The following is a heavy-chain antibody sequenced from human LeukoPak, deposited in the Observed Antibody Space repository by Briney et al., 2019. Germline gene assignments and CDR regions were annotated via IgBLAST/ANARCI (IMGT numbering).Heavy chain of an antibody. CDR1: GFTFSSSG. J-gene: IGHJ6*03. Sequence: GGSLRLSCAASGFTFSSSGMHWVRQAPAKGLEWVAFIRYDGSNKYYADSVKGRFTISRDNSKNTLYLQMNSLRDEDTAVYYCAKAGESRHNYYGSDFPFYVDVWGKGTTVTVSS. V-gene: IGHV3-30*02. CDR2: IRYDGSNK. D-gene: IGHD3-10*01. CDR3: AKAGESRHNYYGSDFPFYVDV.